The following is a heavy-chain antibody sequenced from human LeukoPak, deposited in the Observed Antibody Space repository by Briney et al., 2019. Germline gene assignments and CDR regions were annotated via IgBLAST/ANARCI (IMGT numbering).Heavy chain of an antibody. V-gene: IGHV4-4*07. Sequence: PSETLSLTCTVSGGSISTYYWTWIRQPAGKGLEWIGRVYTSGSTNYNPSLKSRVTMSVDTSKSQFSLKLRSVTAADTAVYYCARGLRGVTDYWGQGTLVTVSS. J-gene: IGHJ4*02. CDR3: ARGLRGVTDY. CDR1: GGSISTYY. CDR2: VYTSGST. D-gene: IGHD2-21*02.